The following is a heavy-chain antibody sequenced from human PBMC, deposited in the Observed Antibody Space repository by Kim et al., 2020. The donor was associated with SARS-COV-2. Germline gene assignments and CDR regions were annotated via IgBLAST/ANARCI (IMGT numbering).Heavy chain of an antibody. D-gene: IGHD2-15*01. CDR1: GGSFSGYY. V-gene: IGHV4-34*01. CDR3: ARGRMGYCSGGSCQTTRLGHYYYYYGMDV. CDR2: INHSGST. Sequence: SETLSLTCAVYGGSFSGYYWSWIRQPPGKGLEWIGEINHSGSTNYNPSLKSRVTISVDTSKNQFSLKLSSVTAADTAVYYCARGRMGYCSGGSCQTTRLGHYYYYYGMDVWGQGTTVTVSS. J-gene: IGHJ6*02.